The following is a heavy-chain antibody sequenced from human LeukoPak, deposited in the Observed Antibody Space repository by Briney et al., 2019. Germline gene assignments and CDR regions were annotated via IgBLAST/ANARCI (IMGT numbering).Heavy chain of an antibody. V-gene: IGHV3-66*01. CDR1: GFTFSNFG. D-gene: IGHD6-19*01. CDR2: IYSGGST. Sequence: GILRLSCAASGFTFSNFGVNWVRQAPGKGLEWVSVIYSGGSTYYADSVKGRFTISRDSSKNTLYLQMNSLRAEDTAVYYCARDSSSGWYHGYWGQGTLVTVSS. J-gene: IGHJ4*02. CDR3: ARDSSSGWYHGY.